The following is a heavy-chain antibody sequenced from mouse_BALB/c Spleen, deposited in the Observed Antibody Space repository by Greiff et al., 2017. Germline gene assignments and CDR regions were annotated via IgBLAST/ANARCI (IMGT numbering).Heavy chain of an antibody. J-gene: IGHJ2*01. CDR1: GFTFSSYT. CDR3: TSPITTATFDY. V-gene: IGHV5-6-4*01. Sequence: EVNVVESGGGLVKPGGSLKLSCAASGFTFSSYTMSWVRQTPEKRLEWVATISSGGSYTYYPDSVKGRFTISRDNAKNTLYLQMSSLKSEDTAMYYCTSPITTATFDYWGQGTTLTVSS. CDR2: ISSGGSYT. D-gene: IGHD1-2*01.